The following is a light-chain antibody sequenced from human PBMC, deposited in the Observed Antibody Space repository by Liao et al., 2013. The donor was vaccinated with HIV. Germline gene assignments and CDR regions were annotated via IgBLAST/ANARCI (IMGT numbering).Light chain of an antibody. CDR1: KLEDKY. J-gene: IGLJ1*01. V-gene: IGLV3-1*01. CDR2: QDY. Sequence: SYELTQPPSVSVSPGQTASITCSGDKLEDKYVCWYQQKPGQSPLLVIYQDYKRPSGIPERFSGSNSGNTATLSISRVEAGDEADYYCQVWDSNSDHPYVFGSGTKVTVL. CDR3: QVWDSNSDHPYV.